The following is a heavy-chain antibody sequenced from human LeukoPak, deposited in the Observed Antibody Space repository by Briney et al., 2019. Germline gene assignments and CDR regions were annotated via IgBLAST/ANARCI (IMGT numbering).Heavy chain of an antibody. J-gene: IGHJ4*02. V-gene: IGHV3-7*01. CDR1: GFTFSDYW. Sequence: GGSLRLSCTASGFTFSDYWMSWVRQAPGKGLEWVANIKQDGSEKYYVDSVKGRFTISRDNAKNSLYLQMNSLRAEDTAVYYCATHVGDMWLEFYWGQGTLVTVSS. D-gene: IGHD3-16*01. CDR2: IKQDGSEK. CDR3: ATHVGDMWLEFY.